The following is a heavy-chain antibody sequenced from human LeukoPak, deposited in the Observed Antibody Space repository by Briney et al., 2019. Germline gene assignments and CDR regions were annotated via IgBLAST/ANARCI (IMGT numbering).Heavy chain of an antibody. J-gene: IGHJ4*02. Sequence: ASVKVSCKASGYTLNSHHMHWLRQAPGQGLEWMGIINPNVGSTYYPQQFQGRVTMTRDTSTSTVFMDLSSLRSEDTAVYYCARDRERTETTIGNVGELDYWGQGTLVTVSS. CDR1: GYTLNSHH. CDR3: ARDRERTETTIGNVGELDY. V-gene: IGHV1-46*02. CDR2: INPNVGST. D-gene: IGHD4-17*01.